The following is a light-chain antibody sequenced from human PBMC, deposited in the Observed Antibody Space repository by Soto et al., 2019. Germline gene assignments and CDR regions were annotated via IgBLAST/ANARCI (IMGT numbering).Light chain of an antibody. CDR1: QSVSSY. V-gene: IGKV3-11*01. J-gene: IGKJ4*01. CDR3: QQRSSWPLLT. Sequence: EIVLTQSPATLSLSPGDTATLSCRASQSVSSYLAWYQQKPGQAPRLLIYDASNRATGIPARFSGSGSGTDFTLTISSLEPEDFAVYYCQQRSSWPLLTFGGGTKVEIE. CDR2: DAS.